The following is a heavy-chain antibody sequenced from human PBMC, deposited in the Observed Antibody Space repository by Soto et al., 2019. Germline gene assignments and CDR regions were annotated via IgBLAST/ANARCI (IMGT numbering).Heavy chain of an antibody. V-gene: IGHV4-34*01. Sequence: SETLSLTCTVSGGSISSYYWSWIRQPPGKGREWIGEINHSGSTNYNPSLKSRVTISVDTSKNQFSLKLSSVTAADTAVYYCARGGYCSGGSCYSPLFDYWGQGTLVTVSS. J-gene: IGHJ4*02. CDR1: GGSISSYY. D-gene: IGHD2-15*01. CDR3: ARGGYCSGGSCYSPLFDY. CDR2: INHSGST.